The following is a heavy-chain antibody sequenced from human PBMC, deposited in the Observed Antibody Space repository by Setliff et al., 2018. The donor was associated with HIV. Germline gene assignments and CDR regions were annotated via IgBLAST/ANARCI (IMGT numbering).Heavy chain of an antibody. J-gene: IGHJ1*01. Sequence: ASVKVSCKASGYRFNTYGISWVRQAPGQGLEWVGWISPYNGDTRFAQSLQGRVTLTTDTSTNTAYMEMRTLRSDDTAVYFCVRGVTRDISGYYRDEYFQHWGQGTPVTVSS. CDR1: GYRFNTYG. CDR2: ISPYNGDT. V-gene: IGHV1-18*01. CDR3: VRGVTRDISGYYRDEYFQH. D-gene: IGHD3-22*01.